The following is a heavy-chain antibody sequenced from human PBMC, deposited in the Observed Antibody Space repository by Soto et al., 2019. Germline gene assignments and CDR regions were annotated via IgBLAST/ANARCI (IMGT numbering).Heavy chain of an antibody. V-gene: IGHV4-59*01. CDR1: GGSISSYY. CDR3: ARTLSGGFDY. Sequence: PSETLSLTCTVSGGSISSYYWSWIRQPPGKGLEWLAYIHNGRSTNYNPSLMSRVSISLDTSKSQFSLNLNSVTAADTAVYYCARTLSGGFDYWGQGTLVTVSS. J-gene: IGHJ4*02. CDR2: IHNGRST.